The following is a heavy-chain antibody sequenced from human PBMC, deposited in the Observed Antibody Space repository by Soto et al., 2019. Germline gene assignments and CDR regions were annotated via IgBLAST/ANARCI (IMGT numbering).Heavy chain of an antibody. Sequence: SETLSLTCTVSGGSISSSSYYWGWIRQPPGKGLEWIGSIYYSGSTYYNPSLKSRVTISVDTSKNQFSLKLSSVTAADTAVYYCARHTPAISISDHWGQGTPVT. D-gene: IGHD2-15*01. CDR2: IYYSGST. V-gene: IGHV4-39*01. CDR1: GGSISSSSYY. J-gene: IGHJ4*02. CDR3: ARHTPAISISDH.